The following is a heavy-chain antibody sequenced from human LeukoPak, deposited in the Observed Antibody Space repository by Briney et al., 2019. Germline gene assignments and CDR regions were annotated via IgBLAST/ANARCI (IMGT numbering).Heavy chain of an antibody. J-gene: IGHJ3*02. V-gene: IGHV1-18*01. D-gene: IGHD2-2*03. CDR2: ISAYNGNT. CDR3: ASIGYRIASKPYAFDI. Sequence: ASVKVSCKASGYTFTSYGISWVRQAPGQRLEWMGWISAYNGNTNYAQKLQGRVTMTTDTSTSTAYMELRSLRSDDTAVYYCASIGYRIASKPYAFDIWGQGTMVTVSS. CDR1: GYTFTSYG.